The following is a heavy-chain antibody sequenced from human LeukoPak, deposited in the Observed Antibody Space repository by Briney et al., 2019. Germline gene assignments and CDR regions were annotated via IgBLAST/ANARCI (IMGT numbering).Heavy chain of an antibody. D-gene: IGHD4-17*01. CDR1: GYTFTGYY. J-gene: IGHJ4*02. CDR3: ARDSVTTGPGGDMDY. Sequence: ASVKVSCKAFGYTFTGYYMHWVRQAPGQGLEWMGWINPNSGGTNYAQKFQGRVTMTRDTSISTAYMELSGLRSDDTAVYYCARDSVTTGPGGDMDYWGQGTLVTVSS. V-gene: IGHV1-2*02. CDR2: INPNSGGT.